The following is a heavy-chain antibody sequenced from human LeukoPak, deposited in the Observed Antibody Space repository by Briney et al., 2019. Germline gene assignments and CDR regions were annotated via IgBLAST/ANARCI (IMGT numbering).Heavy chain of an antibody. D-gene: IGHD3-3*01. V-gene: IGHV1-8*01. CDR1: GYTFTSYD. J-gene: IGHJ4*02. Sequence: ASVKVSCKASGYTFTSYDINWVRPATGQGLEWMGWMNPNSGNTGYAQKFQGRVTMTRNTSISTAYMELSSLRSEDTAVYYCAKRIDFWSGYCFDYWGQGTLVTVSS. CDR3: AKRIDFWSGYCFDY. CDR2: MNPNSGNT.